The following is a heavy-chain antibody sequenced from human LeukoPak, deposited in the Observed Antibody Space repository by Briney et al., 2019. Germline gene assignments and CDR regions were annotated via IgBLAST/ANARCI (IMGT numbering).Heavy chain of an antibody. Sequence: SGGSLRLSCAASGFTFSDYYMSWIRQAPGKGLEWVSYISSSGGTIYYADSVKGRFTISRDNAKNSLYLQMNSLRAEDTAVYYCARPGPSRHYYMDVWGKGTTVTVSS. CDR1: GFTFSDYY. CDR3: ARPGPSRHYYMDV. D-gene: IGHD6-6*01. J-gene: IGHJ6*03. CDR2: ISSSGGTI. V-gene: IGHV3-11*04.